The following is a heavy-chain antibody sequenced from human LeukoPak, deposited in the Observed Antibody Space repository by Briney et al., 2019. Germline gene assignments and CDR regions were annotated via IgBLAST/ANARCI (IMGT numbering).Heavy chain of an antibody. Sequence: PSETLSLTCAVYGGSFSGYYWSWIRQPPGKGLEWIGEINHSGSTNYIPSLKSRVTISVDTSKNQFSLKLSSVTAADTAVYYCARGRSGYYDSSGYYYPVVYYYYYYMDVWGKGTTVTVSS. J-gene: IGHJ6*03. CDR1: GGSFSGYY. CDR2: INHSGST. D-gene: IGHD3-22*01. CDR3: ARGRSGYYDSSGYYYPVVYYYYYYMDV. V-gene: IGHV4-34*01.